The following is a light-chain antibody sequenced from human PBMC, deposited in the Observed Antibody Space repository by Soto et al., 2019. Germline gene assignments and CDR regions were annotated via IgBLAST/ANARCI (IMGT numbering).Light chain of an antibody. V-gene: IGLV2-14*01. Sequence: QSALTQPASVSGSPGQSITISCTGTASDIGNYNYVSWYQVHPGKAPKLLIYGVSNRPSGVSNRFSGSKSGNAASLTISGLQAADEADYYCYSYSAYTTLWVFGGGTKLTVL. J-gene: IGLJ3*02. CDR1: ASDIGNYNY. CDR3: YSYSAYTTLWV. CDR2: GVS.